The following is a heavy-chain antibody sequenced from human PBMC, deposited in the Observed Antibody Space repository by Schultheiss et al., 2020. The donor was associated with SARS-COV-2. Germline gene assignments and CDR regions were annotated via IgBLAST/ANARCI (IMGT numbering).Heavy chain of an antibody. CDR2: INHSGST. D-gene: IGHD3-3*01. J-gene: IGHJ6*02. V-gene: IGHV4-34*01. CDR3: AREGTYYDFWSGLPYYYGMDV. Sequence: SQTLSLTCAVYGGSFSGYYWSWIRQPPGKGLEWIGEINHSGSTNYNPSLKSRVTISVDTSKNQFSLKLSSVTAADTAVYYCAREGTYYDFWSGLPYYYGMDVWGQGTTVTVAS. CDR1: GGSFSGYY.